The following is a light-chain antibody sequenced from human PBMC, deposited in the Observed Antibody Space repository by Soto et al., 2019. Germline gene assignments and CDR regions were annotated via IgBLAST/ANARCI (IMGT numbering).Light chain of an antibody. CDR1: QSVSNN. CDR2: GAS. J-gene: IGKJ1*01. CDR3: QQYNNWPGT. V-gene: IGKV3-15*01. Sequence: EILFTQSPGTLSLSPGERATLSCRASQSVSNNYLAWYQQKPGQAPRLLIYGASTRATGIPARFSGSGSGTEFTLTISRLQSEDFEVYYCQQYNNWPGTFGQGTKVDIK.